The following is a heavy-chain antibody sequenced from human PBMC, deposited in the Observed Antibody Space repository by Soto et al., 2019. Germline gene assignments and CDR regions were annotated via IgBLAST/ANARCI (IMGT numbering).Heavy chain of an antibody. V-gene: IGHV4-4*02. D-gene: IGHD3-22*01. CDR3: ASRTDYYDSSGPTRIDY. CDR1: GGSISSSNW. CDR2: IYHSGST. J-gene: IGHJ4*02. Sequence: LSLTCAVSGGSISSSNWWSWVRQPPGKGLEWIGEIYHSGSTNYNPSLKSRVTISVDKSKNQFSLKLSSVTAADTAVYYCASRTDYYDSSGPTRIDYWGQGTLVTVSS.